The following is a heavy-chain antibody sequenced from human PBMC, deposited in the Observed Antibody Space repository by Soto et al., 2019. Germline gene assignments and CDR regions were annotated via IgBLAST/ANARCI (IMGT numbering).Heavy chain of an antibody. CDR1: GFTFSSYG. CDR3: AKVDKYSSSWYGRYYGMDV. D-gene: IGHD6-13*01. V-gene: IGHV3-30*18. CDR2: ISYDGSNK. Sequence: GGSLRLSCAASGFTFSSYGMHWVRQAPGKGLEWVAVISYDGSNKYYADSVKGRFTISRDNSKNTLYLQMNSLRAEDTAVYYCAKVDKYSSSWYGRYYGMDVWGQGTTGTVS. J-gene: IGHJ6*02.